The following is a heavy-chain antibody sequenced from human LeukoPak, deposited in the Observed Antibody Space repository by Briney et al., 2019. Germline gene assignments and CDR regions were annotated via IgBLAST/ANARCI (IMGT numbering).Heavy chain of an antibody. D-gene: IGHD3-22*01. CDR3: AKDLTMIVVVITFDY. CDR2: IGGRDEST. Sequence: GGSLRLSCAASGFTFSNYAMSWVRQAPGKGLGWVAAIGGRDESTYYADSVKGRFTISRDNSKNTLYLQMNSLRAEDTAVYYCAKDLTMIVVVITFDYWGQGTLVTVSS. J-gene: IGHJ4*02. V-gene: IGHV3-23*01. CDR1: GFTFSNYA.